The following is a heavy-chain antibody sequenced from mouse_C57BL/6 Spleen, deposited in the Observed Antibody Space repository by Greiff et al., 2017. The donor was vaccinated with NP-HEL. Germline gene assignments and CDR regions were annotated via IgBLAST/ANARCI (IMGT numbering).Heavy chain of an antibody. J-gene: IGHJ3*01. V-gene: IGHV1-69*01. CDR2: IDPSDSYT. CDR3: ARIYDGYYGFAY. Sequence: QVQLQQSGAELVMPGASVKLSCKASGYTFTSYWMHWVKQRPGQGLEWIGEIDPSDSYTNYNQKFKGKSTLTVDKSSSTAYMQLSSLTSEDSAAYYCARIYDGYYGFAYWGQGTLVTVSA. CDR1: GYTFTSYW. D-gene: IGHD2-3*01.